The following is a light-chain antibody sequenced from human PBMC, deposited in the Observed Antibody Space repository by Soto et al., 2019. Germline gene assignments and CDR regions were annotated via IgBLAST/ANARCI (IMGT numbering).Light chain of an antibody. Sequence: EIEMTLSPATLSVSPGERATLSCRASQSVSSNLAWYQQKPGQAPGLLIYGASTRATGIPARFSGSGSGTEFTLTISSLQSEDFAVYYCQQYNNWPPYTFGQGTKLEIK. CDR2: GAS. CDR3: QQYNNWPPYT. CDR1: QSVSSN. V-gene: IGKV3-15*01. J-gene: IGKJ2*01.